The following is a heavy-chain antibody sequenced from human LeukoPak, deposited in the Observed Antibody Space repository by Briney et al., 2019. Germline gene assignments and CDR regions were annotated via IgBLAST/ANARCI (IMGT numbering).Heavy chain of an antibody. J-gene: IGHJ3*02. CDR2: ISSSSS. Sequence: PGESLRLSCAASGFTVSSNYMSWVRQAPGKGLEWVSSISSSSSYSVKGRFTISRDNAKNSLYLQMNSLRAEDTAVYYCARGGGDWIVYHAFDIWGQGTMVTVSS. D-gene: IGHD3/OR15-3a*01. CDR1: GFTVSSNY. V-gene: IGHV3-21*01. CDR3: ARGGGDWIVYHAFDI.